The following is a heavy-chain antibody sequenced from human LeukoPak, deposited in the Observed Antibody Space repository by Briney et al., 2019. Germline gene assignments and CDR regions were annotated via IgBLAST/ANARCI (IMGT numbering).Heavy chain of an antibody. CDR1: GFTFSNYW. CDR3: ARALSRAIGYFDY. CDR2: INTDGSST. J-gene: IGHJ4*02. V-gene: IGHV3-74*01. D-gene: IGHD2-2*01. Sequence: GGSLRLSCAASGFTFSNYWMHWVRQAPGKGLVWVSRINTDGSSTSYADSVKGRFTISRDNAKNTLYLQMNSLRAEDTAVYYCARALSRAIGYFDYWGQGTLVTVSS.